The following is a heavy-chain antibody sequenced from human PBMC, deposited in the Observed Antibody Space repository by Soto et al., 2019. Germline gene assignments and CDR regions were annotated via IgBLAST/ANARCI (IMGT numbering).Heavy chain of an antibody. J-gene: IGHJ4*02. Sequence: PGGSLRLSCAASGFTFSSYAMHWVRQAPGKGLEWVAVISYDGSNKYYADSVKGRFTISRDNSKNTLYLQMNSLRAEDTAVYYCERDDFNYYFDYWGQGTLVTVYS. D-gene: IGHD2-21*02. CDR3: ERDDFNYYFDY. CDR1: GFTFSSYA. CDR2: ISYDGSNK. V-gene: IGHV3-30-3*01.